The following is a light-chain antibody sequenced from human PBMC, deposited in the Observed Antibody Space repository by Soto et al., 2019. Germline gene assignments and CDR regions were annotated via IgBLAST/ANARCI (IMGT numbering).Light chain of an antibody. J-gene: IGKJ1*01. CDR2: GAS. CDR3: QHYNNWPPWT. CDR1: QSVSSN. V-gene: IGKV3-15*01. Sequence: EIVMTQSPATLSVSPGERATLSCRASQSVSSNFAWYQQKPGQAPRLLIYGASTRATGVPVRFSGSGSGTEFILTISSLQSEDFAVYYCQHYNNWPPWTFGQGTKVEIK.